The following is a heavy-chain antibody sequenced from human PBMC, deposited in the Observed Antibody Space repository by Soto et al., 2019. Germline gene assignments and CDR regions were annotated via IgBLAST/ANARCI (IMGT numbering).Heavy chain of an antibody. CDR2: SIPIFGTA. Sequence: ASVKVSCKASGGTFNNYPITWVRQAPGEGLEWMGGSIPIFGTANYAQKFQGRVTISVDESTSTAYMELSSLRSEDTAVYYCARGRGYSGDDHYYYFDMDVWGQGTTVTVSS. V-gene: IGHV1-69*13. CDR3: ARGRGYSGDDHYYYFDMDV. D-gene: IGHD5-12*01. CDR1: GGTFNNYP. J-gene: IGHJ6*02.